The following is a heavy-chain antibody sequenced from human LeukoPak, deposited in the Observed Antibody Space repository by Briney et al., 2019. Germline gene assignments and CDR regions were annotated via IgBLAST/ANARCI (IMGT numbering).Heavy chain of an antibody. D-gene: IGHD2-2*01. CDR2: INHSGST. V-gene: IGHV4-34*01. J-gene: IGHJ4*02. CDR3: ARIPSRRRGSTGCHFDY. Sequence: SETLSLTCAVYGGSFSGYYWSWIRQPPGKGLEWIGEINHSGSTNYNPSLKSRVTISVDTSKNQFSLKLSSVTAADTAVYYCARIPSRRRGSTGCHFDYWGQGTLVTVSS. CDR1: GGSFSGYY.